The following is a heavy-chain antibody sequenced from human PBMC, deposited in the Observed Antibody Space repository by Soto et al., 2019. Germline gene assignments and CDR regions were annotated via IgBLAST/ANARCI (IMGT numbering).Heavy chain of an antibody. D-gene: IGHD3-10*01. V-gene: IGHV1-46*01. CDR1: GYTFSNYY. CDR3: ARAPQYGSAGYYYNF. J-gene: IGHJ4*02. Sequence: QVHLVQSGAEVKRLGVSVKVSCKASGYTFSNYYMHWVRQVPGDGLEWMGIINPSGGGTTYAQRFRVRLTVTRDTSTSTVYMELSRLRSDDTAIYFCARAPQYGSAGYYYNFWGQGTMVTVSS. CDR2: INPSGGGT.